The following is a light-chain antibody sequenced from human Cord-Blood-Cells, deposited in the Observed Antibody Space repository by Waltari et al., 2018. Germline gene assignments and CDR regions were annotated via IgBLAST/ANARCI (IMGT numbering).Light chain of an antibody. CDR3: QTWGTGINGV. J-gene: IGLJ3*02. V-gene: IGLV4-69*01. Sequence: HLVLTQSPSASASLGASVTLTCTLSSGHSSYAIAWHQQQPEKGPRYSRKLNSDGSHSKGDGIPDRFAGSSSGAERYLTISGRQSEDEADYSCQTWGTGINGVFGGGTKLTVL. CDR2: LNSDGSH. CDR1: SGHSSYA.